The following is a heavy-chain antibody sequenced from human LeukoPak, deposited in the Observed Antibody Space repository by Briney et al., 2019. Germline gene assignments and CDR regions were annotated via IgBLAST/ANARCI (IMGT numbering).Heavy chain of an antibody. V-gene: IGHV1-2*02. D-gene: IGHD6-6*01. CDR2: INPNSGGT. J-gene: IGHJ4*02. CDR3: ERDRGVEYSTAFDY. Sequence: SVKLSCKASGYTFTGYYMHWVRHAPGQGLELMGWINPNSGGTNYAQKFQGRVTMTRDTTNSTAYMELRRLRSDDTAVYYCERDRGVEYSTAFDYWGQGTLVTVSS. CDR1: GYTFTGYY.